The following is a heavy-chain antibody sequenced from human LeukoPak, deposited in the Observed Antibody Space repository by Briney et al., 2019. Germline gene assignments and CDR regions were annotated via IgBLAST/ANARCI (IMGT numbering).Heavy chain of an antibody. CDR1: GFTFSSYA. Sequence: GGSLRLSCAASGFTFSSYAMNWVRQAPGKGLEWVSAISGSGGSTDYADSVKGRFTISRDNSKDTLYLQMNSLRAEDTAVYYCAKSSLIRGVTLDAFDIWGQGTMVTVSS. D-gene: IGHD3-10*01. CDR3: AKSSLIRGVTLDAFDI. V-gene: IGHV3-23*01. J-gene: IGHJ3*02. CDR2: ISGSGGST.